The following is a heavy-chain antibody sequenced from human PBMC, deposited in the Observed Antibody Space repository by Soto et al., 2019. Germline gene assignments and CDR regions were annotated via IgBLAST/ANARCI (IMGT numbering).Heavy chain of an antibody. CDR2: ISDSGST. Sequence: PGGPLRVPCTAAGCNFGTYAMRWVSQAPGKGLEWVSTISDSGSTYYADSVKGRFTISRDNSKNTLYLEMNSLRAEDTAVYYCAKDKGGRYCSRTSCLYSFDYWGQGTLVTVSS. V-gene: IGHV3-23*01. CDR1: GCNFGTYA. CDR3: AKDKGGRYCSRTSCLYSFDY. J-gene: IGHJ4*02. D-gene: IGHD2-2*01.